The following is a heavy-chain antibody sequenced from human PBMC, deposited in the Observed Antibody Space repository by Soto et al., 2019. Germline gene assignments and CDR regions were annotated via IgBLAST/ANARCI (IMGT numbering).Heavy chain of an antibody. D-gene: IGHD3-16*01. V-gene: IGHV1-69*01. CDR1: GGTFSGYV. CDR3: ATHGLGVSSPPYFDN. Sequence: QLVQSGSEVKKPGSSVKVSCQASGGTFSGYVVTWVRQAPGQGLEWMGEVVPLFGTTNYAQRFSGRITTTAEESTSTAYMEVRTLRSDDTAVYYCATHGLGVSSPPYFDNWGQGTLVTVSS. CDR2: VVPLFGTT. J-gene: IGHJ4*02.